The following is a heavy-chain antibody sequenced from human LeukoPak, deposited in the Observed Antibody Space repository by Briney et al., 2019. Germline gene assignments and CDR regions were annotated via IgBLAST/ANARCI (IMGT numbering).Heavy chain of an antibody. Sequence: GGSLRLSCAVSGLTFSSSWMDWVRQAPGKGLEWVSTVSGGGGTTHYADSVKGRFIISRDNSKNTLYLQMNSLRVEDTAVYYCTRGHSSGWYYFDYWGHGTLVTVSS. J-gene: IGHJ4*01. CDR1: GLTFSSSW. CDR3: TRGHSSGWYYFDY. V-gene: IGHV3-23*01. CDR2: VSGGGGTT. D-gene: IGHD6-19*01.